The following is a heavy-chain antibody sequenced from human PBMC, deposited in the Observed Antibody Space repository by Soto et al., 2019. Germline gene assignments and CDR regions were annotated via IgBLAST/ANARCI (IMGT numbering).Heavy chain of an antibody. V-gene: IGHV4-59*01. CDR3: ESGCYYDSSGYYGSPQDFQH. Sequence: PSETLSLTCTVSGGSISSYYWSWIRQPPGKGLEWIGYIYYSGSTNYNPSLKSRVTISVDTSKNQFSLKLSSVTAADTAVYYCESGCYYDSSGYYGSPQDFQHWGQGTLVTVSS. CDR2: IYYSGST. CDR1: GGSISSYY. D-gene: IGHD3-22*01. J-gene: IGHJ1*01.